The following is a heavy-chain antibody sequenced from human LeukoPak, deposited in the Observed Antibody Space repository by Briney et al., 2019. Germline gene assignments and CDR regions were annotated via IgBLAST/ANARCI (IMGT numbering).Heavy chain of an antibody. CDR1: GGSISSYY. J-gene: IGHJ4*02. CDR3: ARAGGFNSPFAY. Sequence: PSETQSLTCTVSGGSISSYYWSWIRQPPGKGLEWIGYIYHSGSTNYNPSLKSRVSISVDTSKNQFSLKLNSVTAADTAVYHCARAGGFNSPFAYWGRGTLVTVSS. CDR2: IYHSGST. D-gene: IGHD5-24*01. V-gene: IGHV4-59*01.